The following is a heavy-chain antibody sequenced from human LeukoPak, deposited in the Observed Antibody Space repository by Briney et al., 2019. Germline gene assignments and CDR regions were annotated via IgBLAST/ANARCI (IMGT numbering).Heavy chain of an antibody. Sequence: GGSLRLSCAASGFTFSSYGMHWVRQAPGKGLEWVAVIWYDGSNKYYADPVKGRFTISRDNSKNTLYLQMNSLRAEDTAVYYCARDTGYNSPFDYWGQGTLVTVSS. CDR2: IWYDGSNK. J-gene: IGHJ4*02. CDR1: GFTFSSYG. V-gene: IGHV3-33*01. CDR3: ARDTGYNSPFDY. D-gene: IGHD1-1*01.